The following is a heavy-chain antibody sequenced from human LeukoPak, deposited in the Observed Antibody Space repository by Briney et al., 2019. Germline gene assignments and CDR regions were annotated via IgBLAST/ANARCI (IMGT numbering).Heavy chain of an antibody. J-gene: IGHJ4*02. Sequence: SGPTLVKPTQTLTLTCTFSGFSLSTSGVGVGWIRQPPGKALEWLALIYWNDDKRYSPSLKSRLTITKDTSKNQVVLTMTNMDPADTATYYCVGYSSGYYSYYFDYWGQGTLVTVSS. D-gene: IGHD3-22*01. CDR1: GFSLSTSGVG. CDR2: IYWNDDK. CDR3: VGYSSGYYSYYFDY. V-gene: IGHV2-5*01.